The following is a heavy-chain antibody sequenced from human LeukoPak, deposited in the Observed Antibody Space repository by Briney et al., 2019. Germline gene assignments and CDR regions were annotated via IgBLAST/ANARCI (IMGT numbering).Heavy chain of an antibody. CDR2: INPNSGGT. Sequence: ASVKVSCKASGYTFTGYYMHWVRQAPGQGLEWMGWINPNSGGTNYAQKFQGRVTMTRDTSISTAYMELSRLRSDDTAVYYCARCTSHPTGYSSSWYKNYYYYYGMDVWGQGTTVTVSS. V-gene: IGHV1-2*02. CDR3: ARCTSHPTGYSSSWYKNYYYYYGMDV. J-gene: IGHJ6*02. CDR1: GYTFTGYY. D-gene: IGHD6-13*01.